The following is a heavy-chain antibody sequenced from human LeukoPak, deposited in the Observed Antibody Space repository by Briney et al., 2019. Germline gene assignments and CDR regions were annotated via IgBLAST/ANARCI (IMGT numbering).Heavy chain of an antibody. Sequence: ASVKVSCKASGYTFTSYGINWVRQAPGQGLEWMGWISAYNGNASYAQNLQGRVTMTTDTSTSTAYMELRSLRSDDTAVYYCARVHRYNPYYFDYWGQGTLVTVSS. V-gene: IGHV1-18*01. CDR3: ARVHRYNPYYFDY. J-gene: IGHJ4*02. CDR1: GYTFTSYG. D-gene: IGHD5-24*01. CDR2: ISAYNGNA.